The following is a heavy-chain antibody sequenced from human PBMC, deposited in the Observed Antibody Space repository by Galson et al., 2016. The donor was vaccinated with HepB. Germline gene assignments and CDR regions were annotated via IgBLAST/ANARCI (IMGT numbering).Heavy chain of an antibody. J-gene: IGHJ4*02. V-gene: IGHV4-61*02. Sequence: TLSLTCTFSGDYTTSGAYYWNWIRQSAGKRLEWIGRFYPSATTNYNPPLKSTITISIDTSNNQFSLKRDSVTAADSAVYYCARAFTFWGQGTLVIVSS. CDR3: ARAFTF. CDR2: FYPSATT. CDR1: GDYTTSGAYY.